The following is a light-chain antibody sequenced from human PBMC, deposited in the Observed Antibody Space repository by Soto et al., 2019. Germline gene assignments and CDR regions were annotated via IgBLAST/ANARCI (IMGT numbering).Light chain of an antibody. CDR1: QSISRSD. J-gene: IGKJ4*01. Sequence: PSQSISRSDLAWYQHRPGQSPRLLIYATSSRATGIPDRFTGGGAGTGFTLTISRLEPEDSAVYYCQQYGSSPTFGGGTKVDIK. V-gene: IGKV3-20*01. CDR2: ATS. CDR3: QQYGSSPT.